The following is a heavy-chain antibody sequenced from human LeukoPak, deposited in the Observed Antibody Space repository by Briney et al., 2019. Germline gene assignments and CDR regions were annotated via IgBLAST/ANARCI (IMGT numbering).Heavy chain of an antibody. Sequence: ASVKVSCKASGYTFTSYGISWVRQAPGQGLEWMGWISAYNGNTNYAQKLQGRVTMTTDTSTSTAYTELRSLRSDDTAVYYCAREVEYYDSSGYQNWFDPWGQGTLVTVSS. CDR1: GYTFTSYG. D-gene: IGHD3-22*01. J-gene: IGHJ5*02. CDR3: AREVEYYDSSGYQNWFDP. CDR2: ISAYNGNT. V-gene: IGHV1-18*01.